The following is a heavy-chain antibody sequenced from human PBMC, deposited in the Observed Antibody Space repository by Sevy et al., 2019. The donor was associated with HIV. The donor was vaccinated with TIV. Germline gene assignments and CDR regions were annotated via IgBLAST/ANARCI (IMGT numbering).Heavy chain of an antibody. Sequence: GESLKISCTASGFTFSSAWMRWVRQAPGKGLEWVGRIKSEFDGGAIDYAAPVKGRFTISREDSKNTMYLQMNSLKTEDTAVYYCITHPAYRGYDEEVINYYFYGMDVWGQGTTVTVSS. CDR3: ITHPAYRGYDEEVINYYFYGMDV. D-gene: IGHD5-12*01. J-gene: IGHJ6*02. CDR2: IKSEFDGGAI. V-gene: IGHV3-15*01. CDR1: GFTFSSAW.